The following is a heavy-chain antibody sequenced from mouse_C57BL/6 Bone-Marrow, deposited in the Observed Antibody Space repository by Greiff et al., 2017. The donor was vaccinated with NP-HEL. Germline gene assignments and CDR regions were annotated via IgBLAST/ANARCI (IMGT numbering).Heavy chain of an antibody. V-gene: IGHV1-82*01. CDR1: GYAFSSSW. CDR2: IYPGDGDT. J-gene: IGHJ1*03. Sequence: VQLQQSGPELVKPGASVKISCKASGYAFSSSWMNWVKQRPGKGLEWIGRIYPGDGDTNYNGKFQGKATLTAAKSSSPAYMQLSSLTSEDSAVYVCGFGSSYVDWYFDVWGTGTTVTVSS. CDR3: GFGSSYVDWYFDV. D-gene: IGHD1-1*01.